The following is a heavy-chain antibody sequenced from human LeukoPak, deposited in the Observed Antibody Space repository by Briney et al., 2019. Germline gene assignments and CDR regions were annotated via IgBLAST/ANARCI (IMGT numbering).Heavy chain of an antibody. CDR2: INSDGSST. J-gene: IGHJ4*02. Sequence: GGSLRLSCAASGFTFSSYWMHWVRQAPGKGLVWVSHINSDGSSTNYADSVKGRFTISRDNAKNTLYLQMNSLRAEDTAVYYCARLTTNDYWGQGTLVTVSS. CDR1: GFTFSSYW. V-gene: IGHV3-74*01. CDR3: ARLTTNDY. D-gene: IGHD4/OR15-4a*01.